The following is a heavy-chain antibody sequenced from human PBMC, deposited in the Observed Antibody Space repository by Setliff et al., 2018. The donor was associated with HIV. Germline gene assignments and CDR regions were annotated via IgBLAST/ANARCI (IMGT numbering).Heavy chain of an antibody. CDR3: ERDNRVMALYYYYYYMDV. V-gene: IGHV4-59*01. D-gene: IGHD2-21*01. CDR2: IYYSGST. Sequence: SETLSLTCTVSGGSISSYYLSWIRQPPGKGLEWIGYIYYSGSTNYNPSLKSRVTISVDTSKNQFSLKLSSVTAADTAVYYCERDNRVMALYYYYYYMDVWGKGTSVTVSS. J-gene: IGHJ6*03. CDR1: GGSISSYY.